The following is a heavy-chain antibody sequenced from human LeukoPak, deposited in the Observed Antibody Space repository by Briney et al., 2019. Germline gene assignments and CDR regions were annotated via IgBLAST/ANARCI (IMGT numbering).Heavy chain of an antibody. D-gene: IGHD6-6*01. CDR3: ARVMSGAARPSPDI. CDR1: GFTFSSYS. J-gene: IGHJ3*02. V-gene: IGHV3-48*01. CDR2: ISSSSSTI. Sequence: GGSLRLSCAASGFTFSSYSMNWVRQAPGKGLEWVSYISSSSSTIYYADSVKGRFTISRDNAKNSLYLQMNSLRAEDTAVYYCARVMSGAARPSPDIWGQGTMVTVSS.